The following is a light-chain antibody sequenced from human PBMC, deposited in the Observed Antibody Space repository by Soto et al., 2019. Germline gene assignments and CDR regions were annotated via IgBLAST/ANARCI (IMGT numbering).Light chain of an antibody. Sequence: DIQMPQSPSTLSASVGDRVTITCRASESISSWLAWYQQKPGKAPKLLIYKASNLESGVPSRFSGSGSGTEFTLTISSLQPDDFATYYCQQYKSYSRTFGQGTKVDIK. CDR3: QQYKSYSRT. V-gene: IGKV1-5*03. CDR1: ESISSW. J-gene: IGKJ1*01. CDR2: KAS.